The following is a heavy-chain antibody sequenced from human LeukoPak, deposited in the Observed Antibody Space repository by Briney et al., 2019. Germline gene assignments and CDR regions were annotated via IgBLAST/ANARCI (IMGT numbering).Heavy chain of an antibody. J-gene: IGHJ4*02. CDR1: GYTLTELS. V-gene: IGHV1-24*01. Sequence: ASVKVSCKVSGYTLTELSMHWVRQAPGKGLEWMGGFDPEDGETIYAQKFQGRVTMTEGTSTDTAYMELSSLRSEDTAVYYCATGEVRGVQYYFDYWGQGTLVTVSS. D-gene: IGHD3-10*01. CDR3: ATGEVRGVQYYFDY. CDR2: FDPEDGET.